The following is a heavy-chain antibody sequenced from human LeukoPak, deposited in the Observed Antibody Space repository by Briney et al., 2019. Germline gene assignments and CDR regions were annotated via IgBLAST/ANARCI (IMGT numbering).Heavy chain of an antibody. D-gene: IGHD1-7*01. V-gene: IGHV1-2*02. CDR2: INPNSGGT. CDR1: GYTFTGYY. Sequence: EASVKVSCKASGYTFTGYYMHWVRQAPGQGLGWMGWINPNSGGTNYAQKFQGRVTMTRDTSISTAYMELSRLRSDDTAVYYCARSITGTWVFVYWGQGTLVTVSS. CDR3: ARSITGTWVFVY. J-gene: IGHJ4*02.